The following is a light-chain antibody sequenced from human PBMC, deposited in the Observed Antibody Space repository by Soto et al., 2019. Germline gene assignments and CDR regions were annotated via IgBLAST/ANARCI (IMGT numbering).Light chain of an antibody. V-gene: IGLV2-14*01. CDR2: DVT. Sequence: QSALTQPASVSGSPGQSITISCTGTSSDVGGYNYVSWYQQHPGKAPKLLIYDVTNRPSGVSSRFAGSKSGYTASLTISGLQADDEADYHCSSYSTSSIPSYVFGTGTKVTVL. CDR1: SSDVGGYNY. CDR3: SSYSTSSIPSYV. J-gene: IGLJ1*01.